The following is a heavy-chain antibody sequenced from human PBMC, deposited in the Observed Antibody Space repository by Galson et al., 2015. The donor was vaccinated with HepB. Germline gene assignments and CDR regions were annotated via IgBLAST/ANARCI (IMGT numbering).Heavy chain of an antibody. J-gene: IGHJ3*02. V-gene: IGHV3-33*08. Sequence: SLRLSCAVSGFTFSSYVIHWVRQAPGKGLEWVAVIWYDGSNKNYADSVKGRFTIARDNSKKTLYLQMNSLRAEDTAKYYCTRSGTSSRGAFDIWGQGTIVTVSS. D-gene: IGHD1-14*01. CDR3: TRSGTSSRGAFDI. CDR1: GFTFSSYV. CDR2: IWYDGSNK.